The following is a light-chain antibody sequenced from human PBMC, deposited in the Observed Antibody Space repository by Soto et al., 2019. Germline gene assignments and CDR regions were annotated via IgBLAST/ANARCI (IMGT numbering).Light chain of an antibody. CDR2: EVS. CDR3: SSYAGSNNFVV. Sequence: QSALTQPPSASGSPGQSVTISCTGTSSDVGGYNYVSWYQQHPGKAPKLMIYEVSKRPSGVPDRFSGSKSGNTASLTVSGRQAEDEADYSCSSYAGSNNFVVFGGGTKVTGL. CDR1: SSDVGGYNY. J-gene: IGLJ2*01. V-gene: IGLV2-8*01.